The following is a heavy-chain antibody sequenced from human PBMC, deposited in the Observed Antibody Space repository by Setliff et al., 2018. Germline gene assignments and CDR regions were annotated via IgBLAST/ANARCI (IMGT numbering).Heavy chain of an antibody. V-gene: IGHV4-39*01. CDR1: GGSISRSSYY. Sequence: PSETLSLTCTVSGGSISRSSYYWSWIRQPPGKGLEWIGEIDHSGNTNYNPSLKSRVTIFVDTSKNQFSLKLNSVTAADMAVYYCARGYCSSSGCFFAGWFDPWGQGTLVTVSS. CDR2: IDHSGNT. CDR3: ARGYCSSSGCFFAGWFDP. J-gene: IGHJ5*02. D-gene: IGHD2-2*01.